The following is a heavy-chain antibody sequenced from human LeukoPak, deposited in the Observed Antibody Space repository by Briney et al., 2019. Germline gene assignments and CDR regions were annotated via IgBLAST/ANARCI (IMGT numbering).Heavy chain of an antibody. V-gene: IGHV1-8*01. J-gene: IGHJ4*02. CDR1: GYTFTSYD. CDR2: MNPNSGNT. D-gene: IGHD2-15*01. Sequence: ASVKVSCKASGYTFTSYDINWVRQATGQGLEWTGWMNPNSGNTGYAQKFQGRVTMTRNTSISTAYMELSSLRSEDTAVYYCARAVKYCSGGSCYFYFDYWGQGTLVTVSS. CDR3: ARAVKYCSGGSCYFYFDY.